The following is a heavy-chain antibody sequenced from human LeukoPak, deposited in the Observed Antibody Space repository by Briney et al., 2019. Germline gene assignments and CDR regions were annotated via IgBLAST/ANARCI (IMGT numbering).Heavy chain of an antibody. CDR1: GYTFTDYY. D-gene: IGHD6-13*01. V-gene: IGHV1-69-2*01. CDR2: VDPEDGET. J-gene: IGHJ4*02. Sequence: VKVSCKVSGYTFTDYYMHWVQQAPGKGLEWMGLVDPEDGETIYAEKFQGRVTITADTSTDTAYMELSSLRSEDTAVYYCATPLWVAAAGTVDWGQGTLVTVSS. CDR3: ATPLWVAAAGTVD.